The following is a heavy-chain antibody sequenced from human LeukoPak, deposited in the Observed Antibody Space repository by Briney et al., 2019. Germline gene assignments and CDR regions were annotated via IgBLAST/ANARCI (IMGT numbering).Heavy chain of an antibody. J-gene: IGHJ4*02. Sequence: ASVKVSCKASGYTFTSYAMHWVRPAPGQRLEWMGWINAGNGNTKYSQKFQGRVTITRDTSASTAYMELSSLRSEDTAVYYCARAGTLGYCSSTSCYIGYWGQGTLVTVSS. D-gene: IGHD2-2*02. CDR3: ARAGTLGYCSSTSCYIGY. V-gene: IGHV1-3*01. CDR1: GYTFTSYA. CDR2: INAGNGNT.